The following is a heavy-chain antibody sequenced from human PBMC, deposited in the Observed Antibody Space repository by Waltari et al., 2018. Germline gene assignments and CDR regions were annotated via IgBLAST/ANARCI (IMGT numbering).Heavy chain of an antibody. Sequence: QVQLQQWGAGLLKPSETLSLTCAVYGGSFSGYYWSWIRQPPGKGLEWIGEINHSGSTNYNPSLKSRVTISVDTSKNQFSLKLSSVTAADTAVYYCARGTKMGTGIAAAGGLDYWGQGTLVTVSS. CDR2: INHSGST. J-gene: IGHJ4*02. D-gene: IGHD6-13*01. CDR1: GGSFSGYY. V-gene: IGHV4-34*01. CDR3: ARGTKMGTGIAAAGGLDY.